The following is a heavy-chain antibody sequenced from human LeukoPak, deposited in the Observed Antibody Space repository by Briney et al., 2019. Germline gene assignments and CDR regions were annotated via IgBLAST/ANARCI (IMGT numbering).Heavy chain of an antibody. V-gene: IGHV1-46*01. Sequence: ASVKVSCKASGYTFTSYYIHWVRQAPGQGLEWVGIINPSGGSTSYAQKFQGRVTMTRDTSTSTVYMELSSLRSEDTAVYYCAREEAVAAPYFQHWGQGTLVTVSS. CDR2: INPSGGST. CDR3: AREEAVAAPYFQH. CDR1: GYTFTSYY. J-gene: IGHJ1*01. D-gene: IGHD6-19*01.